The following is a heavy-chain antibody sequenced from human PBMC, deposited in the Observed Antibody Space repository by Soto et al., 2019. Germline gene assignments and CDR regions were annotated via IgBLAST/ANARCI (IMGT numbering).Heavy chain of an antibody. Sequence: SVKVSCKASGFTFTSSAVQWVRQARGQRLEWIGWIVVGSGNTNYAQKFQERVTITRDMSTSTAYMELSSLRSEDTAVYYGAAEEGRPTPSDYWGQGTLVTVSS. CDR1: GFTFTSSA. J-gene: IGHJ4*02. CDR2: IVVGSGNT. V-gene: IGHV1-58*01. D-gene: IGHD2-15*01. CDR3: AAEEGRPTPSDY.